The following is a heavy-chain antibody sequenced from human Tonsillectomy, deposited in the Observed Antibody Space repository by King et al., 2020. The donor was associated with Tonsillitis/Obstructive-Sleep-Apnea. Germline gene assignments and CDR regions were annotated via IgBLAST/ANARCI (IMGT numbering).Heavy chain of an antibody. CDR1: GYSFTSYW. D-gene: IGHD3-22*01. J-gene: IGHJ3*02. Sequence: VQLVQSGAEVKKPGESLKISCKGSGYSFTSYWIGWVRQMPGKGLEWMGIIYPGDSDTRYSPSCQGQVTISADKSSTNAYLKWSSRKPSDTAMYYCASLAPYYYYSSGYYAYAFDIWGQGTMVTVSS. CDR3: ASLAPYYYYSSGYYAYAFDI. CDR2: IYPGDSDT. V-gene: IGHV5-51*01.